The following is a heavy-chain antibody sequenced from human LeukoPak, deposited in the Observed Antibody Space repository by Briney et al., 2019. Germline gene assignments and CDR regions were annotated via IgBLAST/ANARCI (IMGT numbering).Heavy chain of an antibody. D-gene: IGHD2-15*01. CDR2: INPSDGDT. CDR1: GYTFTDYY. V-gene: IGHV1-2*02. J-gene: IGHJ3*02. CDR3: ARDCSGADCYSGNAFDI. Sequence: ASVKVSCKTSGYTFTDYYMQWVRQAPGQGLEWMGWINPSDGDTKSARKFQGRVAMTRDTSISTAYLELSRLTPDDTAIYYCARDCSGADCYSGNAFDIWGQGTMVTVSS.